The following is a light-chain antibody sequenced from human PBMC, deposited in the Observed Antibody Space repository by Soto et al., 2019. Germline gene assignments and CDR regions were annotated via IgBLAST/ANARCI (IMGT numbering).Light chain of an antibody. Sequence: DIPMTQSPSTLSASVGDRVTITCRASQSISIWLAWYQQKPGRAPNLLIYGTASLESGVPSRFSGSGSGTEFTHTISSLQPDDFATYYCQHYNDYSWTFGQGTKVEIK. CDR2: GTA. CDR3: QHYNDYSWT. CDR1: QSISIW. J-gene: IGKJ1*01. V-gene: IGKV1-5*03.